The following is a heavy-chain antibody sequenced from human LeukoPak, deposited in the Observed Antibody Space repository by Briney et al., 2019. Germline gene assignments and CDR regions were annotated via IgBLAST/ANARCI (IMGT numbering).Heavy chain of an antibody. CDR1: GLTFSSYA. J-gene: IGHJ4*02. CDR3: ARELELRYFDY. V-gene: IGHV3-30-3*01. Sequence: GRSLRLSCAASGLTFSSYAMHWVRQAPGKGLEWVAVISYDGSNKYYADSVKGRFTISRDNSKNTLYLQMNSLRAEDTAVYYCARELELRYFDYWGQGTLVTVSS. CDR2: ISYDGSNK. D-gene: IGHD1-7*01.